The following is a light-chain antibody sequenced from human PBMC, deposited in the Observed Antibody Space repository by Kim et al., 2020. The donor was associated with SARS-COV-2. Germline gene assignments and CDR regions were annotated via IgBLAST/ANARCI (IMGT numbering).Light chain of an antibody. V-gene: IGLV3-19*01. Sequence: SSELTQDPAVSVALGQTVRITCQGDSLRSYYATWYQQKPGQAPKVVIYGKDNRPSGVPDRFSGSSSGNTTYLTITGTQAGEEADYYCNSRDSNDYVVFGG. CDR3: NSRDSNDYVV. J-gene: IGLJ2*01. CDR1: SLRSYY. CDR2: GKD.